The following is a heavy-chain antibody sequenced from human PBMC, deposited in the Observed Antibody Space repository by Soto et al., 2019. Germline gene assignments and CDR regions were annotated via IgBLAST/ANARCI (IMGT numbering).Heavy chain of an antibody. CDR1: GFTFSSYW. V-gene: IGHV3-7*05. D-gene: IGHD3-10*01. J-gene: IGHJ6*02. Sequence: GGSLRLSCAASGFTFSSYWMSWVRQAPGKGLEWVANIKQDGSEKYYVDSVKGRFTISRDNAKNSLYLQMNSLRAEDTAVYYCARDRLTMVRGYYYYGMDVWGQGTTVTVSS. CDR2: IKQDGSEK. CDR3: ARDRLTMVRGYYYYGMDV.